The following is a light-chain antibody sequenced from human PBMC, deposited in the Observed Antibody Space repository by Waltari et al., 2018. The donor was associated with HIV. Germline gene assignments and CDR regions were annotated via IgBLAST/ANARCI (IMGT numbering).Light chain of an antibody. CDR1: SSNIGNNY. Sequence: QSVLTQPPSVSAAPGQKVTISCSGSSSNIGNNYVSWYQQLPGTAPKLLIYDNNNRPSGIPDRFSGSKSGTSATLGSTGRQTGDEADYYCGTWDSSLSAGGVFGGGTKLTVL. CDR2: DNN. J-gene: IGLJ2*01. CDR3: GTWDSSLSAGGV. V-gene: IGLV1-51*01.